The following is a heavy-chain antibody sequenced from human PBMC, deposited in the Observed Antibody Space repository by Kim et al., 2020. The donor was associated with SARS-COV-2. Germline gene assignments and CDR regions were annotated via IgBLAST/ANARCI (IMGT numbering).Heavy chain of an antibody. V-gene: IGHV3-74*01. Sequence: YADSVKGRFTISRDNAKNTLYLQMYSLRAEDTAVYYCARDLNWGEADMDVWGKGTTVTVSS. D-gene: IGHD7-27*01. J-gene: IGHJ6*03. CDR3: ARDLNWGEADMDV.